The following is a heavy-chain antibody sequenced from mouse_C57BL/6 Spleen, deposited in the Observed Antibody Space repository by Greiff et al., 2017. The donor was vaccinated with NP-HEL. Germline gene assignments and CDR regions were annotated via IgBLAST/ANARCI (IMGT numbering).Heavy chain of an antibody. CDR2: ISDGGSYT. J-gene: IGHJ4*01. Sequence: EVQVVESGGGLVKPGGSLKLSCAASGFTFSSYAMSWVRQTPEKRLEWVATISDGGSYTYYPDNVKGRFTISRDNAKNNLYLQMSHLKSEDTAMYYCARGYGNFYYAMDYWGQGTSVTVSS. V-gene: IGHV5-4*01. CDR3: ARGYGNFYYAMDY. D-gene: IGHD2-1*01. CDR1: GFTFSSYA.